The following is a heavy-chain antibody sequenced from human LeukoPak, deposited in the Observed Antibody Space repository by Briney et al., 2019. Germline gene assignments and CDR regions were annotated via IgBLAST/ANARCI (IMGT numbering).Heavy chain of an antibody. V-gene: IGHV4-59*08. CDR2: IYYSGST. Sequence: SETLSLTCTVSGGSISSYYWSWIRQPPGKGLEWIGYIYYSGSTNYNPSLKSRVTISVDTSKNQFSLKLSSVTAADTAVYYCARVDYDSSGYYFAYWGQGTLVTVSS. CDR3: ARVDYDSSGYYFAY. D-gene: IGHD3-22*01. J-gene: IGHJ4*02. CDR1: GGSISSYY.